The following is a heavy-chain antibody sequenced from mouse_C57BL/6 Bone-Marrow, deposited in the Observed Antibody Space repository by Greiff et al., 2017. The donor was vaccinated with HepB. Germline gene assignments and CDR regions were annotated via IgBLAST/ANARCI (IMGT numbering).Heavy chain of an antibody. J-gene: IGHJ2*01. Sequence: VHLVESGAELVRPGASVTLSCKASGYTFTDYEMHWVKQTPVHGLEWIGAIDPETGGTAYNQKFKGKAILTADKSSSTAYMERRSLTSEDSAVYYCTREGWRDFDYWGQGTTLTVSS. D-gene: IGHD3-3*01. CDR3: TREGWRDFDY. CDR2: IDPETGGT. CDR1: GYTFTDYE. V-gene: IGHV1-15*01.